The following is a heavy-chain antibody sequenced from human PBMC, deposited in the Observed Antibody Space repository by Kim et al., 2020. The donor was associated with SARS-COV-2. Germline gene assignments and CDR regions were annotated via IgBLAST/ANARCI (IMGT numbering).Heavy chain of an antibody. V-gene: IGHV1-18*01. Sequence: ASVKVSCKASGYTFTSYGISWVRQAPGQGLEWMGWISAYNGNTNYAQKLQGRVTMTTDTSTSTAYMELRSLRSDDTAVYYCTRSLIYGPPFDYWGQGTLVTVSS. CDR1: GYTFTSYG. J-gene: IGHJ4*02. D-gene: IGHD3-10*01. CDR2: ISAYNGNT. CDR3: TRSLIYGPPFDY.